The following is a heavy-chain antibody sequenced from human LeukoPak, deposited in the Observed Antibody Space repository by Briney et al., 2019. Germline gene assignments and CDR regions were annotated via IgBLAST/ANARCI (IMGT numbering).Heavy chain of an antibody. Sequence: GGSLRLSCAVSGFTVSSNYMSWVRQAPGKELEWVSSISSSSSYIYYADSVKGRFTISRDNAKNSLYLQMNSLRAEDTAVYYCARVYYDFWSGYRQSDYWGQGTLVTVSS. CDR1: GFTVSSNY. CDR3: ARVYYDFWSGYRQSDY. D-gene: IGHD3-3*01. V-gene: IGHV3-21*01. CDR2: ISSSSSYI. J-gene: IGHJ4*02.